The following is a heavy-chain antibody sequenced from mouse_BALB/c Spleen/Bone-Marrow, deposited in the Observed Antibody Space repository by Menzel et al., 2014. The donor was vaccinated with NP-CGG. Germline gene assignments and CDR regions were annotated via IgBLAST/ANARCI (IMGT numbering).Heavy chain of an antibody. CDR2: INPYNDGT. CDR3: ARGGYGNVYYAMDY. J-gene: IGHJ4*01. V-gene: IGHV1-14*01. Sequence: VQLQQSGPELVKPGASVKMSCKASGYTFTSYVMHWVKQKPGQGLEWIGYINPYNDGTKYNEKFKGKATLTSDKSSSTAYMELSSLSFEDSAVYYCARGGYGNVYYAMDYWGQGTSVTVSS. D-gene: IGHD2-10*02. CDR1: GYTFTSYV.